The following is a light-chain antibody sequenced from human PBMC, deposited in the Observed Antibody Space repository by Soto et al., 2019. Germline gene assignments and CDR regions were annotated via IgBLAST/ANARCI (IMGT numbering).Light chain of an antibody. J-gene: IGLJ1*01. V-gene: IGLV2-8*01. Sequence: QSALTQPPSASGSPGQSVTISCTGTSSDVGGYNYVSWHQQHPGKAPKLMIYEVSKRPSGVPDRFSGSKSGNTASLTVSGLQAEDEADYSCSSYADSNNFVFGTGTKLTV. CDR3: SSYADSNNFV. CDR1: SSDVGGYNY. CDR2: EVS.